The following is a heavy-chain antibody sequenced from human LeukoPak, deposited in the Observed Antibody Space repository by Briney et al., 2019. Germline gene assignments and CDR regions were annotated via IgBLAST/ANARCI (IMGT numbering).Heavy chain of an antibody. Sequence: GGSLRLSCAASGFIVSSNYMSWVRQAPGKGLEWVSVIYSGGSTYYADSVKGRFTISRDNSKNTLYLQMNSLRAEDTAVYYCATGYCSSTSCFPFDYWGQGTLVTVSS. CDR2: IYSGGST. CDR3: ATGYCSSTSCFPFDY. CDR1: GFIVSSNY. D-gene: IGHD2-2*01. J-gene: IGHJ4*02. V-gene: IGHV3-53*01.